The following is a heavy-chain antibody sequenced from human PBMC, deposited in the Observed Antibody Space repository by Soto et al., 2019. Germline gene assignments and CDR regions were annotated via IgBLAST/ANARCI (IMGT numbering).Heavy chain of an antibody. CDR2: FIPIFGGRA. Sequence: QVQLVQSGAEVKQPGSSVTVSCKASGGTFSDYSFSWVRQAPGQVLEWMGGFIPIFGGRATSAQKFQGRLTITADQSTSTVYMELSSLRSEDTAVYYCARAPASRGIGYFAYWGQGTLVTVSS. CDR1: GGTFSDYS. V-gene: IGHV1-69*01. D-gene: IGHD3-10*01. CDR3: ARAPASRGIGYFAY. J-gene: IGHJ4*01.